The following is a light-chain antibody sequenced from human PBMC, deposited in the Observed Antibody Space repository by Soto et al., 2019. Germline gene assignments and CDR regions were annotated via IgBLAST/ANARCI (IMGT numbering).Light chain of an antibody. CDR3: KKYNSAPPFS. Sequence: DIQMTQSPSSLSASVGDRVTITCRASQDISNYFAWYQQKSGKIPKLLIYSAFTLQSGVSSRFSGSGSGTDFTLTISSLQPEDVATYYCKKYNSAPPFSFGPGTKVDIK. J-gene: IGKJ3*01. CDR1: QDISNY. CDR2: SAF. V-gene: IGKV1-27*01.